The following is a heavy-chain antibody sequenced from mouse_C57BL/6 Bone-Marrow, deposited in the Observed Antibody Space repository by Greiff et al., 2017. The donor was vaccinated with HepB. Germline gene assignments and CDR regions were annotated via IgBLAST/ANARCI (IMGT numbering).Heavy chain of an antibody. J-gene: IGHJ3*01. CDR1: GYTFTDYE. V-gene: IGHV1-15*01. CDR3: TRSDDGYYRYWFAY. D-gene: IGHD2-3*01. Sequence: QLVESGAELVRPGASVTLSCKASGYTFTDYEMHWVKQTPVHGLEWIGAIDPETGGTAYNQKFKGKAILTADKSSSTAYMELRSLTSEDSAVYYCTRSDDGYYRYWFAYWGQGTLVTVSA. CDR2: IDPETGGT.